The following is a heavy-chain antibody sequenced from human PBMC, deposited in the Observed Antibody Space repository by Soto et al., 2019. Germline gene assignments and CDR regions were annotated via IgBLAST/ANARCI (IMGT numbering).Heavy chain of an antibody. Sequence: QVQLVESGGGVVQPGRSLRLSCAASGFTFSSYGMHWVRQAPGKGLEWVAVIWYDGSNKYYADSVKGRFTISRDNSKNTLYVQMNSQRGKDKAASYRSRFEFADCGQGTLVTVSS. J-gene: IGHJ4*02. CDR1: GFTFSSYG. CDR2: IWYDGSNK. CDR3: SRFEFAD. V-gene: IGHV3-33*01.